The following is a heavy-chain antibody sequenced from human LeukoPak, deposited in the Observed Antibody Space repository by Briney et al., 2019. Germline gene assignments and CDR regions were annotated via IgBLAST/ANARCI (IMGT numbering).Heavy chain of an antibody. Sequence: NTSETLSLTCAVYGVSFSGYYWSWIRQPPGKGLEWIGEINHSGSTNYNPSLKSRVTISVDTSKNQSSLKLSSVTAADTAVYYCARRNDSSGYFDYWGQGTLVTVSS. D-gene: IGHD6-25*01. CDR1: GVSFSGYY. J-gene: IGHJ4*02. V-gene: IGHV4-34*01. CDR2: INHSGST. CDR3: ARRNDSSGYFDY.